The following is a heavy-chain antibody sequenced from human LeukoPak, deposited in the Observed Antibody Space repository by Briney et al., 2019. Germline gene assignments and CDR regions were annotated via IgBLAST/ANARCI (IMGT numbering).Heavy chain of an antibody. CDR1: GFILSSHG. CDR3: APSGSAFDY. J-gene: IGHJ4*02. V-gene: IGHV3-30*02. CDR2: IRFDGSGT. D-gene: IGHD3-10*01. Sequence: GGSLRLSCVVSGFILSSHGMHWVRQAPGKGLEWVAFIRFDGSGTSYANSVKGRFTISRDNSKNTLYLQMNSLRPEDTAVYYCAPSGSAFDYWGQGTLVTVSS.